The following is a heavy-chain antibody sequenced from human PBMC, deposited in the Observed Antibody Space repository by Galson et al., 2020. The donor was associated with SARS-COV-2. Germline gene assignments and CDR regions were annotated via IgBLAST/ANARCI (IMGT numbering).Heavy chain of an antibody. J-gene: IGHJ4*02. D-gene: IGHD2-21*01. CDR1: GFAFSEFA. CDR3: ARDFGTPYCGGRCYRPFEY. CDR2: LNSGSNGI. V-gene: IGHV3-48*03. Sequence: GGSLRLSCAASGFAFSEFAMHWVRQAPGQGLERISYLNSGSNGIYYADSVKGRFTVSRENDKNSLSLQMNSLRAEDTAVYHCARDFGTPYCGGRCYRPFEYWGQGVLVTVSS.